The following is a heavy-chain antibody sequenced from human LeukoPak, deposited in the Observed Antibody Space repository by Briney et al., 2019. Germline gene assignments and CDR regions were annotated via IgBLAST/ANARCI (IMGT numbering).Heavy chain of an antibody. D-gene: IGHD2-2*01. V-gene: IGHV1-2*02. CDR3: ARGTILGYCSSTSCLNWFDP. J-gene: IGHJ5*02. CDR1: GYTFTGYY. Sequence: ASVKVSCKASGYTFTGYYMHWVRQAPGQGLEWMGWINPNSGGTNYAQKFQGRVTMTRDTSIGTAYMELSRLRSDDTAVYYCARGTILGYCSSTSCLNWFDPWGQGTLVTVSS. CDR2: INPNSGGT.